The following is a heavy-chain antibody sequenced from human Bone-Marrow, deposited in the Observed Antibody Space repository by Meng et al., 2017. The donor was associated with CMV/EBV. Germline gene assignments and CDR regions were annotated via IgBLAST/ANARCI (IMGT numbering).Heavy chain of an antibody. V-gene: IGHV3-9*01. CDR2: VTWNGATT. Sequence: GGFLRLSGVVSGLTFDDYGMHWVRQRPGRGLEWVSGVTWNGATTGYADSVKGRFTISRDNANNSLYLQMNSLRAEDTAVYYCAREGYCSSTSCPRAMDVWGQGTTVTVSS. CDR3: AREGYCSSTSCPRAMDV. J-gene: IGHJ6*02. D-gene: IGHD2-2*01. CDR1: GLTFDDYG.